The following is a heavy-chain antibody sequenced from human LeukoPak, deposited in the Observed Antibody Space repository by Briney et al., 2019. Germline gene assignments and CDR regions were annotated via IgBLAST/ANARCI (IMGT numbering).Heavy chain of an antibody. CDR3: ARIANVDMAMVNFDY. J-gene: IGHJ4*02. CDR1: GGSIGNSNYY. Sequence: PSETLSLTCTVSGGSIGNSNYYWGCIRQPPGNGLEWSGTIYYSGSTFYNPSLKSRVTISLDTPKNQFSLKLTSVTAADTAVYYCARIANVDMAMVNFDYWGQGTLVTVSS. D-gene: IGHD5-18*01. V-gene: IGHV4-39*01. CDR2: IYYSGST.